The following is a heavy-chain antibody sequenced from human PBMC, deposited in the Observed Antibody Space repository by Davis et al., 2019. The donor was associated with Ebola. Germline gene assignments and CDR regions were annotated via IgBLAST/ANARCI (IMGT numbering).Heavy chain of an antibody. V-gene: IGHV4-59*11. Sequence: PSETLSLTCTVSGVSITTHFWSWIRQPPGKGLEWIGFIHHGGGANSNPSLTSRVTFSIDTSKSQVSLKLTSVTAAATAVYYCARDTRPCGNDCYDDTFDMWGQGTMVSVSS. CDR1: GVSITTHF. CDR3: ARDTRPCGNDCYDDTFDM. CDR2: IHHGGGA. D-gene: IGHD2-21*01. J-gene: IGHJ3*02.